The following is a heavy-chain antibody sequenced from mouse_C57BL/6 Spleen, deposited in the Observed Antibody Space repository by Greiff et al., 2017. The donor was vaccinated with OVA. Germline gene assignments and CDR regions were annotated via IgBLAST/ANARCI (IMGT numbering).Heavy chain of an antibody. J-gene: IGHJ2*01. V-gene: IGHV5-6*01. CDR3: ARSPRGFDY. CDR1: GFTFSSYG. CDR2: ISSGGSYT. Sequence: EVQVVESGGDLVKPGGSLKLSCAASGFTFSSYGMSWVRQTPDKRLEWVATISSGGSYTYYPDSVKGRFTISRDNAKNTLYLQMSSLKSEDTAMYYCARSPRGFDYWGQGTTLTVSS.